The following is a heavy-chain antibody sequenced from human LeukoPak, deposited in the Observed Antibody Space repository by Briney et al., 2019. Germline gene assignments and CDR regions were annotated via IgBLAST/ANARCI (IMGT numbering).Heavy chain of an antibody. CDR3: STGVSGWFSDY. J-gene: IGHJ4*02. CDR2: ITHSGST. D-gene: IGHD6-19*01. Sequence: SETLSLTCGVSGGAFSDYYWSWIRQPPGKGLEWIGDITHSGSTNYHPTLRSRVAISVDKSKNQFSLKLTSAIAADTALYYCSTGVSGWFSDYWGQGTLVAVSS. CDR1: GGAFSDYY. V-gene: IGHV4-34*01.